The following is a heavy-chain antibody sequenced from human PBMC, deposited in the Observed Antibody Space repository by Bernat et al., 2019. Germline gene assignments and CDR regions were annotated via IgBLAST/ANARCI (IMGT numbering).Heavy chain of an antibody. Sequence: QVQLVQSGAEVKKPGASVKVSCKASGYTFTGYYMHWVRQAPGQGLEWMGWFNPNSGGTNYAQKFQGWVTMTRDTSISTAYMELSRLRSDDTAVYYCARGGVLRYFDWLFYFDYWGQGTLVTVSS. J-gene: IGHJ4*02. V-gene: IGHV1-2*04. CDR2: FNPNSGGT. CDR3: ARGGVLRYFDWLFYFDY. CDR1: GYTFTGYY. D-gene: IGHD3-9*01.